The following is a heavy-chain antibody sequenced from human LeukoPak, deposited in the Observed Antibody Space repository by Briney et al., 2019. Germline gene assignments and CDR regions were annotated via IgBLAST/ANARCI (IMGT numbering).Heavy chain of an antibody. CDR3: AKDRSYSNLSGGAFDI. J-gene: IGHJ3*02. Sequence: GGSLRPSCAASGFTFDDYAMHWVRQAPGKGLEWVSGMSWNSGNIGYADSVTGRFTISRDNAKNSLYLQMNSLRAEDMALYYCAKDRSYSNLSGGAFDIWGQGTMVTVSS. D-gene: IGHD2/OR15-2a*01. CDR2: MSWNSGNI. V-gene: IGHV3-9*03. CDR1: GFTFDDYA.